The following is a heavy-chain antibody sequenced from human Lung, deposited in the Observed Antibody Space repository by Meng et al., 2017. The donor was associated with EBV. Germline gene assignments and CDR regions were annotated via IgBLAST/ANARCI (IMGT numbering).Heavy chain of an antibody. J-gene: IGHJ4*02. CDR3: ARESFNSGWYSDY. D-gene: IGHD6-19*01. CDR2: IYSSGIT. CDR1: GDSISDYF. Sequence: QLQLQESGPGLVKSSETLSLTCTVSGDSISDYFWNWIRQPAGKGLEWIGRIYSSGITNYNPSLQSRVTMSVDTSKNQFSLKLYSVTAADTAVYYCARESFNSGWYSDYWGQGTLVTVSS. V-gene: IGHV4-4*07.